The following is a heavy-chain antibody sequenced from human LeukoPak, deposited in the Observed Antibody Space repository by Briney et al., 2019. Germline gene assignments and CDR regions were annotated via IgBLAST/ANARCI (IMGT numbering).Heavy chain of an antibody. D-gene: IGHD7-27*01. CDR3: ASNTGTVFDY. J-gene: IGHJ4*02. Sequence: SETLSLTCTVSGDFITAYYWSWIRQPLGKGLEWLGYVYYTGSTEYNPSLRSRVTISLEMSKHQFPLNLTSVTAADTAVYYCASNTGTVFDYWGQGALVTVSS. CDR2: VYYTGST. V-gene: IGHV4-59*01. CDR1: GDFITAYY.